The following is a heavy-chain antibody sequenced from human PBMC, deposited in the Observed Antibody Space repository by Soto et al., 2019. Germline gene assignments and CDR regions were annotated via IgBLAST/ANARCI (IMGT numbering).Heavy chain of an antibody. J-gene: IGHJ6*02. CDR1: GFTLSSYA. D-gene: IGHD4-17*01. CDR3: ASGGELPDYGGNYGDLDYYYYGMDV. V-gene: IGHV3-30-3*01. Sequence: GGSLSLSCAVSGFTLSSYALHWVRQAPGKGLEWLAVISYDGSNKYYADSMKGRFTISRDNTKSTLYLQMNSLRPEDTAVYYCASGGELPDYGGNYGDLDYYYYGMDVWGQGTTVTVSS. CDR2: ISYDGSNK.